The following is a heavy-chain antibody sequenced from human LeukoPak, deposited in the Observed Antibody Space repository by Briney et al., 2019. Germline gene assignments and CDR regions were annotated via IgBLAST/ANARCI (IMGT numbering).Heavy chain of an antibody. CDR1: GFTFSSYW. D-gene: IGHD4-23*01. CDR3: ARDRGTTVVTAVDY. V-gene: IGHV3-20*04. J-gene: IGHJ4*02. CDR2: INWNGGST. Sequence: GGSLRLSCAASGFTFSSYWMSWVRQAPGKGLEWVSGINWNGGSTGYADSVKGRFTISRDNAKNSLYLQMNSLRAEDTALYYCARDRGTTVVTAVDYWGQGTLVTVSS.